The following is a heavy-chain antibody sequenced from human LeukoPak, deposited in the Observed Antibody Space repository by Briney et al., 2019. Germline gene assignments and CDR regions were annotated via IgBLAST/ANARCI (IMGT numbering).Heavy chain of an antibody. D-gene: IGHD6-6*01. Sequence: KPSETLSLTCIVFDVSISSRSYYWGWVRQSPGKGLEWIGSIYYSGSTYYNPSLKSRVTISVDTSKNQFSLKLSSVTAADTAVYYCARRRIAARPFDYWGQGTLVTVSS. CDR3: ARRRIAARPFDY. CDR2: IYYSGST. CDR1: DVSISSRSYY. V-gene: IGHV4-39*01. J-gene: IGHJ4*02.